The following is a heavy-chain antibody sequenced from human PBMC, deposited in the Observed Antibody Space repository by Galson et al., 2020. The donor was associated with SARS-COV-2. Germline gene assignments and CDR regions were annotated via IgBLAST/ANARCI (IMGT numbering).Heavy chain of an antibody. CDR2: IFAGGAT. J-gene: IGHJ4*02. Sequence: GGSLRLSCLASGSTVTNNYMSWVRQAPAKGLEWVSVIFAGGATYYADSVEGRFTISRHSFKNTLYLQMNSLRADDTAMYYCARVVYSSGWRWGQGTLVNVSS. CDR1: GSTVTNNY. D-gene: IGHD6-19*01. V-gene: IGHV3-53*04. CDR3: ARVVYSSGWR.